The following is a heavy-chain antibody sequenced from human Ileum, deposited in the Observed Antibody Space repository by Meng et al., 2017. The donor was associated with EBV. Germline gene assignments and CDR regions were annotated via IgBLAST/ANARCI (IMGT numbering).Heavy chain of an antibody. D-gene: IGHD6-13*01. Sequence: HRKRQDSAQAMVKTPGTRSLTCTVSGGPINRSSYYWGWIRQPPGKGLEWIGSIYYSGRPYYNPSLKSRVTISVDTSKNQFSLKLSSVTAADTAVYYCARPIAAAGWFDPWGQGTLVTVSS. V-gene: IGHV4-39*01. J-gene: IGHJ5*02. CDR2: IYYSGRP. CDR1: GGPINRSSYY. CDR3: ARPIAAAGWFDP.